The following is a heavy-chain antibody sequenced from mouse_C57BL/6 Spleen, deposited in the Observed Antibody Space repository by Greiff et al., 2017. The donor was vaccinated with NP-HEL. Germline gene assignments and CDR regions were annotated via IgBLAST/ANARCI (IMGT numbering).Heavy chain of an antibody. CDR3: AREGITTVVARGYYAMDY. CDR2: ISYDGSN. J-gene: IGHJ4*01. CDR1: GYSITSGYY. V-gene: IGHV3-6*01. D-gene: IGHD1-1*01. Sequence: DVKLQESGPGLVKPSQSLSLTCSVTGYSITSGYYWNWIRQFPGNKLEWMGYISYDGSNNYNPSLKNRISITRDTSKNQFFLKLNSVTTEDTATYCCAREGITTVVARGYYAMDYWGQGTSVTVSS.